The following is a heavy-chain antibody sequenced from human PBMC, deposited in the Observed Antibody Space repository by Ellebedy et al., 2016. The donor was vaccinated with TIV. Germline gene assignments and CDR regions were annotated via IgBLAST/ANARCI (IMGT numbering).Heavy chain of an antibody. V-gene: IGHV3-33*01. CDR3: ARDQLRCGGECYSVPKYYFDY. CDR2: IWYDGSHT. J-gene: IGHJ4*02. Sequence: GESLKISCAASGFTFSAYGIHWGRQAPGKGLEWVAVIWYDGSHTYYADSVKGRFTISRDNSRNTLYLHMNSLRATDTAVYYCARDQLRCGGECYSVPKYYFDYWGQGTLVTVSS. CDR1: GFTFSAYG. D-gene: IGHD2-21*01.